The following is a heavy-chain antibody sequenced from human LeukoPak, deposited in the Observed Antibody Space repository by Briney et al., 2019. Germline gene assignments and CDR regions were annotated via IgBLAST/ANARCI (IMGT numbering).Heavy chain of an antibody. CDR3: ARVAVVITMTRFDY. CDR2: IYHSEST. Sequence: PSETLSLTCIVSVYSISSGYYWGWIRQPPGKGLEWIGSIYHSESTYYNPSLKSRVIISVDTSKNQFSLKLSSVTAADTAVYYCARVAVVITMTRFDYWGQGTLVTVSS. D-gene: IGHD3-22*01. CDR1: VYSISSGYY. V-gene: IGHV4-38-2*02. J-gene: IGHJ4*02.